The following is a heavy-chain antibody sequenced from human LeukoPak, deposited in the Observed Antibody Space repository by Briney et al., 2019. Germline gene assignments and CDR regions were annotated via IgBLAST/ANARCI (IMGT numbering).Heavy chain of an antibody. Sequence: SETLSLTCTVSGGSISSGDYYWSWIRQPPGKGLEWIGYIYYSGSTYYNPSLKSRATISVDTSKNQFSLKLSSVTAADTAVYYCASRYCSGGSCYSDYWGQGTLVTVSS. CDR2: IYYSGST. V-gene: IGHV4-30-4*01. D-gene: IGHD2-15*01. CDR1: GGSISSGDYY. CDR3: ASRYCSGGSCYSDY. J-gene: IGHJ4*02.